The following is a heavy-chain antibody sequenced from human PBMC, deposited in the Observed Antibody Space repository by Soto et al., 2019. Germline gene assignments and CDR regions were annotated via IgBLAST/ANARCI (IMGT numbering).Heavy chain of an antibody. J-gene: IGHJ4*02. CDR2: IFGDASGT. D-gene: IGHD4-4*01. CDR3: AKDRRPDSMWHIDY. Sequence: EVQLLESGGNLVQPGDSLRLSCAASGFAFSTYTMNWVRQAPGKGLEWVSGIFGDASGTYYADFVRGRFIISRDNSKNSVFLQMNGLRVEDTAAYYCAKDRRPDSMWHIDYWGQGTLVTVSS. V-gene: IGHV3-23*01. CDR1: GFAFSTYT.